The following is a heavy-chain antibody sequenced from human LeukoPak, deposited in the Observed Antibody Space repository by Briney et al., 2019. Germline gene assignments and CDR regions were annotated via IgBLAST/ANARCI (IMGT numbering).Heavy chain of an antibody. CDR2: IDPSDCDT. V-gene: IGHV5-10-1*01. CDR3: ARHEVPVGGYYYGMDV. CDR1: GYSFTSYW. Sequence: GESLKISCKCSGYSFTSYWISWVRQMPGKGREGMGRIDPSDCDTDYSPSFQGHVTISADKSISTAHLQWSSLKASDTAMYYCARHEVPVGGYYYGMDVWGQGTTVTVSS. J-gene: IGHJ6*02. D-gene: IGHD1-26*01.